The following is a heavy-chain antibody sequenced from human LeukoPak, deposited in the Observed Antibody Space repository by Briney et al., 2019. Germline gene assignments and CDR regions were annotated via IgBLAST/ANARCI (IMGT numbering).Heavy chain of an antibody. CDR2: IKSDGSST. V-gene: IGHV3-74*01. Sequence: GGSLTLSCVASGFTLSSYWMHWVRQAPGNGLVWVSRIKSDGSSTSYAASVKGRFTISRDNAKNTVYLQMNSLRAEDTAVYYCAREFQYYSGFDYWGQGALVTVSS. CDR1: GFTLSSYW. J-gene: IGHJ4*02. D-gene: IGHD2-15*01. CDR3: AREFQYYSGFDY.